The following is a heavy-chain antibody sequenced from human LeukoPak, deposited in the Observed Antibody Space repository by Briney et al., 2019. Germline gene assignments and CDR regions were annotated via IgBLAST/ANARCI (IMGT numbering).Heavy chain of an antibody. V-gene: IGHV3-30-3*01. J-gene: IGHJ4*02. CDR1: GFTFSSYA. CDR3: ARDLRYCSSTSCYHRPGY. Sequence: PGGSLTLSCAASGFTFSSYAMHWVRQAPGKGLEWVAVISYDGSNKYYADSVKGRFTISRDNSKNTLYLQMNSLRAEDTAVYYCARDLRYCSSTSCYHRPGYWGQGTLVTVSS. CDR2: ISYDGSNK. D-gene: IGHD2-2*01.